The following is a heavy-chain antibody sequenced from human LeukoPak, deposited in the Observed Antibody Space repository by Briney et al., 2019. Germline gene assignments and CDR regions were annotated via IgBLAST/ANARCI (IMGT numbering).Heavy chain of an antibody. V-gene: IGHV3-66*02. CDR1: GFTVSSNY. CDR2: IYSGGSR. J-gene: IGHJ3*02. CDR3: ARDLAFDI. Sequence: GGSLRLSCAASGFTVSSNYMSWVRQAPGKGLEWVPVIYSGGSRYYADSVKGRFTISRDNSKNTLYLQMNSLRAEDTAVYYCARDLAFDIWGQGTMVTVSS.